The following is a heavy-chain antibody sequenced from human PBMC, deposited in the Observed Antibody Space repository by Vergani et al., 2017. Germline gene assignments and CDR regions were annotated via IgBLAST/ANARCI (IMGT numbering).Heavy chain of an antibody. CDR2: IYYNGGT. D-gene: IGHD5-18*01. V-gene: IGHV4-39*01. CDR3: ARHVSHTAGDY. Sequence: QVQLQESGPRLVKPSETLSLTCSVSGVSIISSSYYWVRVRQPPGKGLDWVGNIYYNGGTDYNPSLKRRVTISVDTSKNQFSLKLNSVTAAHTAVYYCARHVSHTAGDYWGQGTLVTVSS. CDR1: GVSIISSSYY. J-gene: IGHJ4*02.